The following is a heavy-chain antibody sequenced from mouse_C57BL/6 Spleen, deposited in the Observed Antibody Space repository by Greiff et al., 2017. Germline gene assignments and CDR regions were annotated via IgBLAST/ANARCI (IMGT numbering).Heavy chain of an antibody. CDR2: ISYDGSN. J-gene: IGHJ4*01. D-gene: IGHD2-3*01. CDR1: GYSITSGYY. Sequence: VQLKESGPGLVKPSQSLSLTCSVTGYSITSGYYWNWIRQFPGNKLEWMGYISYDGSNNYNPSLKNRISITRDTSKNQFFLKLNSVTTEDTATYYCARGKGDGYYDAMDYWGQGTSVTVSS. V-gene: IGHV3-6*01. CDR3: ARGKGDGYYDAMDY.